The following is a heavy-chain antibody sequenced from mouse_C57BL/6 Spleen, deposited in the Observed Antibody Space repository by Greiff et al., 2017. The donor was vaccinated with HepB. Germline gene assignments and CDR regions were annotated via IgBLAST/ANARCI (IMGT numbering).Heavy chain of an antibody. D-gene: IGHD1-1*01. Sequence: QVHVKQPGAELVMPGASVKLSCKASGYTFTSYWMHWVKQRPGQGLEWIGEIDPSDSYTNYNQKFKGKSTLTVDKSSSTAYMQLSSLTSEDSAVYYCARGGTTVVAPYFDYWGQGTTLTVSS. J-gene: IGHJ2*01. CDR3: ARGGTTVVAPYFDY. V-gene: IGHV1-69*01. CDR2: IDPSDSYT. CDR1: GYTFTSYW.